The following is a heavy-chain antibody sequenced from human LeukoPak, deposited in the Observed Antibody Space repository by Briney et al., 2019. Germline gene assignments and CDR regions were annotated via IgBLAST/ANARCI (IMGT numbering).Heavy chain of an antibody. J-gene: IGHJ6*02. CDR3: ASGGEQQLASLFGMDV. CDR2: IIPIFDTA. Sequence: ASVKVSCKASGGTFSSYAISWVRQAPGQGLEWMGGIIPIFDTANYAQKFQGRVTITADESTSTAYMELSSLRSEDTAVYYCASGGEQQLASLFGMDVWGQGTTVTVSS. CDR1: GGTFSSYA. V-gene: IGHV1-69*13. D-gene: IGHD6-13*01.